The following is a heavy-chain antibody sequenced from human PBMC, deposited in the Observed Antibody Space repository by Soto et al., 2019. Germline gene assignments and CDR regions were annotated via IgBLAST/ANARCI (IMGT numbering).Heavy chain of an antibody. CDR2: ISSSGSTI. Sequence: VQLVESGGGLVQPGGSLRLSCAASGFTFSSYEMNWVRQAPGKGLEWVSYISSSGSTIYYADSVKGRFTISRDNAKNSLYLQMNSLRAEDTAVYYCARDLGHYYGMDVWGQGTTVTVSS. J-gene: IGHJ6*02. CDR1: GFTFSSYE. V-gene: IGHV3-48*03. CDR3: ARDLGHYYGMDV.